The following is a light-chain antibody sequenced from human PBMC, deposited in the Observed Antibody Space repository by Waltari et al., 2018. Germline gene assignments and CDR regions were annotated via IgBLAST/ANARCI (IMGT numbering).Light chain of an antibody. CDR2: DVS. CDR3: SSYISSSTLEL. J-gene: IGLJ2*01. Sequence: QSALTQPASVSGSPGQSITIPCTGTSRDVRAYNYVPWYQQHPGKAPKRIIYDVSNRPSGVSNLFSGSKSGNTASLTISGLQAEDEADYYYSSYISSSTLELFGGGTSLTVL. V-gene: IGLV2-14*03. CDR1: SRDVRAYNY.